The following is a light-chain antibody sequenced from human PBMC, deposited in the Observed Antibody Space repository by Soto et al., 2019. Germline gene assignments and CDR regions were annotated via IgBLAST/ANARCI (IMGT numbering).Light chain of an antibody. CDR2: SHN. CDR1: SSNIGSNY. V-gene: IGLV1-47*02. Sequence: QSVLTQPPSACGTPGQRITISCSGSSSNIGSNYVYWYQQLPGTAPKLLIYSHNQRPSGVPDRFSGSKSGTSASLAISGLRSEDEADYYCAAWDDSLRGYVFGTGTKVTVL. CDR3: AAWDDSLRGYV. J-gene: IGLJ1*01.